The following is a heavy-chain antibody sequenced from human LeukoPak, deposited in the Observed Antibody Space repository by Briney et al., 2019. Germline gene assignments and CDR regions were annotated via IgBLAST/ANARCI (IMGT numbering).Heavy chain of an antibody. D-gene: IGHD1-26*01. Sequence: SQALSLTCTVSGGSIRSGVYYWSWIRQPPGKGLEWIGYIYYSGSTFYNPSLKSRVTMSVDTSKNQFSLKLSSVTAADTAVYYCARVGGSYQADYWGQGTLVSVSS. CDR1: GGSIRSGVYY. V-gene: IGHV4-30-4*01. CDR3: ARVGGSYQADY. J-gene: IGHJ4*02. CDR2: IYYSGST.